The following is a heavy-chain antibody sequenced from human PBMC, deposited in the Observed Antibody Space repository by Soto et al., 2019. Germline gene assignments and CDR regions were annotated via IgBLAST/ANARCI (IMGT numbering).Heavy chain of an antibody. V-gene: IGHV1-2*02. CDR1: GYTFPGYY. CDR2: INPNSGGT. CDR3: ARPYCSSTSCYTHPFDI. Sequence: QVQLVQSGAEVKTPGASVKVSCKASGYTFPGYYMHWVRQAPGQGLEWMGWINPNSGGTNYAQKFQGRVTMTRDTSISTAYMELSRLRSDDTAVYYCARPYCSSTSCYTHPFDIWGQGTMVTVSS. D-gene: IGHD2-2*02. J-gene: IGHJ3*02.